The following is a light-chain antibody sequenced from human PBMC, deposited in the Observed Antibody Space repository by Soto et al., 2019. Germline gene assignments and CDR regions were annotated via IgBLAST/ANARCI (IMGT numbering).Light chain of an antibody. J-gene: IGKJ4*01. CDR2: GAS. V-gene: IGKV1-39*01. CDR3: QQTYSDIS. CDR1: RTINTY. Sequence: DVRMTQSPSSLSASVGDTITITCRASRTINTYLNWFQQKPGEPPRLLIYGASTLHDGVPSRFSGSGSGADFTLTISGLQPEDFASYHGQQTYSDISFGGGTKV.